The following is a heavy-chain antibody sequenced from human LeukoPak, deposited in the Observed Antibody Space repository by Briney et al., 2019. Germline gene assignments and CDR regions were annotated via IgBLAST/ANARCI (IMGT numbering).Heavy chain of an antibody. D-gene: IGHD1-26*01. V-gene: IGHV1-18*01. J-gene: IGHJ4*02. Sequence: GASVKVSCKASGYTFTSYGISWVRQAPGQGLEWMGWISAYNGNTNYAQKFQGRVTITTDESTSTAYMELSSLRSEDTAVYYCALKYRGSSPSIAYFDYWGQGTLVTASS. CDR3: ALKYRGSSPSIAYFDY. CDR2: ISAYNGNT. CDR1: GYTFTSYG.